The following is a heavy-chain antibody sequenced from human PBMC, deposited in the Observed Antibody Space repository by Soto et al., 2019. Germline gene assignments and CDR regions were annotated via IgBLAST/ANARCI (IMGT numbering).Heavy chain of an antibody. Sequence: QMQVVQSGPEVKDPGTSVRVSCKTSGFTFSSSAVQWVRQARGQRLEWIGRIAIGNGDTDHAQNFWERVTITRDMSTRTAYMELSSLRSEDTAMYYCAADIFYFDSSWADYWGQGTLVTVSS. CDR2: IAIGNGDT. CDR1: GFTFSSSA. CDR3: AADIFYFDSSWADY. D-gene: IGHD3-3*01. V-gene: IGHV1-58*01. J-gene: IGHJ4*02.